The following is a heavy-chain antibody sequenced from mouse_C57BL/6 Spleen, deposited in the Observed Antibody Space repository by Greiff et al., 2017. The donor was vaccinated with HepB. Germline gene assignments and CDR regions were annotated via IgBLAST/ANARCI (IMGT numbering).Heavy chain of an antibody. CDR3: ARIKKIVATYFDY. J-gene: IGHJ2*01. D-gene: IGHD1-1*01. CDR2: TNPTNGRT. Sequence: QVQLQQSGAELVKAGASVKMSCKASGYTFTSYWMHWVKQRLGQGLEWFAETNPTNGRTYYTEKFKSKATLTVDNSSSTAYMRLSGLTFEDSAVYYCARIKKIVATYFDYWGQGTTLTVSS. V-gene: IGHV1S81*02. CDR1: GYTFTSYW.